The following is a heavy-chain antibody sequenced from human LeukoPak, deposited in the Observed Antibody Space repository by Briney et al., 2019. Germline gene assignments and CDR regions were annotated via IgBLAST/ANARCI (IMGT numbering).Heavy chain of an antibody. Sequence: ASVKVSCKASGYTFTSYGISWVRQAPGQGLEWMGWISAYNGNTNYAQKLQDRVTMTTDTSTSTAYMELRSLRSDDTAVYYCARGGRRIAAAGNHNWFDPWGQGTLVTVSS. V-gene: IGHV1-18*01. CDR3: ARGGRRIAAAGNHNWFDP. D-gene: IGHD6-13*01. CDR2: ISAYNGNT. CDR1: GYTFTSYG. J-gene: IGHJ5*02.